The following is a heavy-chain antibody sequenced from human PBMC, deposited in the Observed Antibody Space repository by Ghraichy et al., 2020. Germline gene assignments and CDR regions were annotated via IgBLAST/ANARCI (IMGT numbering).Heavy chain of an antibody. V-gene: IGHV2-5*02. D-gene: IGHD3-3*01. Sequence: SGPTLVKPTQTLTLTCAVAGVSLDRSGVGVGWIRQPPGKALEWLALIYWDGDKRYSPSLKSRLTITKDTSKNEVVLIMTDMDPVDTGTYFCAHSLSSNWSLFEADHNYYYGVDVWGQGTTVTVSS. J-gene: IGHJ6*02. CDR3: AHSLSSNWSLFEADHNYYYGVDV. CDR1: GVSLDRSGVG. CDR2: IYWDGDK.